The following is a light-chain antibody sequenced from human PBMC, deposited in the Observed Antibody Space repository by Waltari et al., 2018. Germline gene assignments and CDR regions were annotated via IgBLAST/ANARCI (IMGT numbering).Light chain of an antibody. J-gene: IGLJ2*01. CDR3: DSYAGDNTVI. CDR2: EVT. V-gene: IGLV2-18*02. Sequence: QSALTQPPSVSGSPGQSVTISCTGTSSDLGSYNRVSWSPQSPGTAPKLIIYEVTVRPSGVPDRFSGSKSGNTASLTISGLQAEDEADYYCDSYAGDNTVIFGGGTRLTVL. CDR1: SSDLGSYNR.